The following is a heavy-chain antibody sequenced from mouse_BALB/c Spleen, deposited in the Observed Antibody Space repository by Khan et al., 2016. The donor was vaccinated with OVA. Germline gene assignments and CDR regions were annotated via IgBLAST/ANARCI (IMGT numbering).Heavy chain of an antibody. V-gene: IGHV1S132*01. CDR2: IFPGTGTT. D-gene: IGHD2-1*01. CDR1: GYTFTNYW. J-gene: IGHJ3*01. CDR3: ARGYFGNYEFAY. Sequence: QVQLQQPGAELVKPGASVKLSCKTSGYTFTNYWIQWVKQRPRQGLGWIGEIFPGTGTTYYNENFKAKATLTIDTSSSTAYMQLNSLTSEDSAVYFCARGYFGNYEFAYWGQGTLVTVSA.